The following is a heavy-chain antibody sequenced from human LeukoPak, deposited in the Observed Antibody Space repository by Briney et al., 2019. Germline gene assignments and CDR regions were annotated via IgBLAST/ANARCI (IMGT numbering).Heavy chain of an antibody. CDR1: GGSNSSSSYY. CDR3: ARVSLMWFGEPTTPPYGMDV. V-gene: IGHV4-39*07. Sequence: SETLSLTCTVSGGSNSSSSYYWGWIRQPPGKGLEWIGSIYYNGSTYYNPSLKSRVTISVDTSKNQFSLKLSSVTAADTAVYYCARVSLMWFGEPTTPPYGMDVWGQGTTVTVSS. D-gene: IGHD3-10*01. J-gene: IGHJ6*02. CDR2: IYYNGST.